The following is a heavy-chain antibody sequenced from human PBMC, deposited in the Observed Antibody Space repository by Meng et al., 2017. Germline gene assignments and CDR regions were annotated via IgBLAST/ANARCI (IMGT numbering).Heavy chain of an antibody. J-gene: IGHJ4*02. CDR1: GYTFTTYY. CDR3: ETNNLGGRFDY. D-gene: IGHD2-15*01. CDR2: INPKSGAT. Sequence: ASVKVSCKASGYTFTTYYMHWVRQAPGQGLEWMGWINPKSGATTYAQKFQGRVAMTRDTSISTVYMELSRLRSDDTAVYSCETNNLGGRFDYWGQGTLVTVSS. V-gene: IGHV1-2*02.